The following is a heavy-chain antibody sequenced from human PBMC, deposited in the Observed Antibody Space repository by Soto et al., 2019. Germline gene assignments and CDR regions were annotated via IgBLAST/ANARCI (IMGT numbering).Heavy chain of an antibody. V-gene: IGHV4-34*01. CDR2: INHSGST. CDR1: GGSFSGYC. CDR3: ARLLRGALSDYDFWSGSYYYYYMDV. J-gene: IGHJ6*03. D-gene: IGHD3-3*01. Sequence: PSETLSLTWAVYGGSFSGYCWSWIRQPPGTGLEWIGEINHSGSTNYNPSLKSRVTISVDTSKSQFSLKLSSVTAADTAVYYCARLLRGALSDYDFWSGSYYYYYMDVWGKGTTVTVSS.